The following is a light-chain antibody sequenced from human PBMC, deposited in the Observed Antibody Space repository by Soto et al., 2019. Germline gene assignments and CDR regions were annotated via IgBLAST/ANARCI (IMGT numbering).Light chain of an antibody. CDR1: SSDIGGYNY. CDR2: DVS. Sequence: LTQPASVSESPGQSITISCTGTSSDIGGYNYVSWYQQHPGKAPKLMIYDVSNRPSGASDRFFGSKSGNTASLTISGLQAEDEADYYCSSYAGSSTLYVFGTGTKVTVL. CDR3: SSYAGSSTLYV. J-gene: IGLJ1*01. V-gene: IGLV2-14*01.